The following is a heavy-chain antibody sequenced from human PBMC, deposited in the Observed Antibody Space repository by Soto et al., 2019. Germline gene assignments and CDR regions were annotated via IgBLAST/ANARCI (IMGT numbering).Heavy chain of an antibody. CDR3: ARDGADSSFDY. D-gene: IGHD3-16*01. CDR1: GFTFSSYG. V-gene: IGHV3-33*01. CDR2: IWYDGSNK. J-gene: IGHJ4*02. Sequence: QVQLVESGGGVVQPGRSLRLSCAASGFTFSSYGMHWVRQAPGKGLEWVAVIWYDGSNKYYADSVTGRFTISRDNSKNTRYLQMNSLRAEDTAVYYCARDGADSSFDYWGQGTLVTVSS.